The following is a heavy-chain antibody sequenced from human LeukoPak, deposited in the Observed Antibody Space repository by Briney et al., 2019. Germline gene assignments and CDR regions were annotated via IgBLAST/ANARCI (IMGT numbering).Heavy chain of an antibody. D-gene: IGHD4-17*01. CDR3: ARGGYGDSIDY. Sequence: ASVKVSCKASGYTFIRYYMHWVREAPGQGLEWMGIINPSGGSTSYAQKFQGRVTMTRDTSTSTVCMELSRLRSEDTAVYYCARGGYGDSIDYWGQGTLVSVSS. CDR2: INPSGGST. V-gene: IGHV1-46*01. CDR1: GYTFIRYY. J-gene: IGHJ4*02.